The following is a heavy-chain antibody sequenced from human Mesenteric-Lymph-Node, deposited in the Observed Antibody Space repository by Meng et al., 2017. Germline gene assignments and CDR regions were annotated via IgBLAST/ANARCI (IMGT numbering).Heavy chain of an antibody. CDR1: GFTFSSYW. V-gene: IGHV3-7*01. J-gene: IGHJ4*02. Sequence: GGSLRLSCAASGFTFSSYWMSWVRQAPGKGLEWVANIKQDGSEKYYVDSVKGRFTISRDNAKNSLDLQMNSLRAEDTAVYYCATNQYYYDSSAYYAHWGQGTLVTVSS. D-gene: IGHD3-22*01. CDR3: ATNQYYYDSSAYYAH. CDR2: IKQDGSEK.